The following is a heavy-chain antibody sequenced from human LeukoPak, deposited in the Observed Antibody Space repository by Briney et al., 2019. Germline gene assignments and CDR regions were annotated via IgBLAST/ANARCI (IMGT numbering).Heavy chain of an antibody. J-gene: IGHJ4*02. CDR1: GFTFSSYT. CDR3: ARELRFLRTVIDYALDY. CDR2: IYSGGST. Sequence: PGGSLRLSCAASGFTFSSYTTNWVRQAPGKGLEWVSVIYSGGSTYYADSVKGRFTISRDNSKNTLYLQMNSLRAEDTAVYYCARELRFLRTVIDYALDYWGQGTLVTVSS. D-gene: IGHD4-17*01. V-gene: IGHV3-66*01.